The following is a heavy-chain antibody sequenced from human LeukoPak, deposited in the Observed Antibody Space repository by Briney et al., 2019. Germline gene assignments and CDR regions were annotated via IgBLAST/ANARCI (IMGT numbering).Heavy chain of an antibody. CDR3: ARVSPSSGWRNDAFDI. J-gene: IGHJ3*02. D-gene: IGHD6-19*01. CDR1: GYTFTSYD. V-gene: IGHV1-8*01. CDR2: MNPNSGNT. Sequence: ASVKVSCKASGYTFTSYDINWVRQATGQGLEWMGWMNPNSGNTGYAQKFQGRVTMTRNTSISTAYMELSSLRSEDTAVYYCARVSPSSGWRNDAFDIWGQGTMATVSS.